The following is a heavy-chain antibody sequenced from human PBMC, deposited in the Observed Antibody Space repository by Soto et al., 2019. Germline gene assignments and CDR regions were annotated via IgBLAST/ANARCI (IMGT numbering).Heavy chain of an antibody. V-gene: IGHV3-30-3*01. J-gene: IGHJ4*02. CDR1: GFTFNNYA. Sequence: QVQLVESGGGVVQPGRSLRLSCAASGFTFNNYAMHWVRQAPGKGLEWVALISYDGSNKYYADSVKGRFTISRDNSKNTLYLQMNNLRAEDTAVYYCAREDYWGQGTLVTVSS. CDR2: ISYDGSNK. CDR3: AREDY.